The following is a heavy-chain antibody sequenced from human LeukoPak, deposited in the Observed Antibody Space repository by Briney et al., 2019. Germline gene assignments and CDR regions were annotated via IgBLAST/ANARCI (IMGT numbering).Heavy chain of an antibody. V-gene: IGHV3-11*01. CDR2: ISSSGSTI. CDR3: ARTPYSYGPNYYAMDV. CDR1: AFIFSDYN. Sequence: GGSLRLSCAASAFIFSDYNMHWIRQAPGKGLEWVSTISSSGSTIYYADSVEGRFTISRDKGKNSVYLQMNSLRAEDTAVYYCARTPYSYGPNYYAMDVWGRGTTVIVSS. D-gene: IGHD3-16*02. J-gene: IGHJ6*02.